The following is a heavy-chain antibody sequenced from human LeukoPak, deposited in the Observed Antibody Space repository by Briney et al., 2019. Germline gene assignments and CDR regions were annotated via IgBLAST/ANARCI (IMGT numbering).Heavy chain of an antibody. CDR1: GGSFSNYY. CDR2: INHSGST. V-gene: IGHV4-34*01. D-gene: IGHD3-10*01. Sequence: PSETLSLTCDVYGGSFSNYYWSWIRQPPGKGLEWIGEINHSGSTNYNPSLKSRVTISVDTSKNQFSLKLSSVTAADTAVYYCATTMVRGGAHYWGQGTLVTVSS. CDR3: ATTMVRGGAHY. J-gene: IGHJ4*02.